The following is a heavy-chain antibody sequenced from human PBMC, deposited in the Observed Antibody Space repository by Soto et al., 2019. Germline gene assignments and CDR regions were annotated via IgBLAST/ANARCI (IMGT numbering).Heavy chain of an antibody. V-gene: IGHV3-23*01. D-gene: IGHD6-13*01. J-gene: IGHJ6*02. CDR1: GFTFSSYA. CDR3: AKVPGIAANYYYYGMDV. Sequence: GGSLRLSCAASGFTFSSYAMSWVRQAPGKGLEWVSAISGSGGSTYYADSVKGRFTISRDNSKNTLYLQMNSLRAEDTAVYYCAKVPGIAANYYYYGMDVWGQGTTVTVSS. CDR2: ISGSGGST.